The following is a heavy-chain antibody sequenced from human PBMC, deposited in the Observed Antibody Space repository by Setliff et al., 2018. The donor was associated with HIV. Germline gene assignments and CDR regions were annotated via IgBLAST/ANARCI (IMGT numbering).Heavy chain of an antibody. CDR3: ARQGAVTGHSFDY. CDR2: INHGGST. Sequence: SETLSLTCAVYGGSFSGYYWSWVRQPPGKGLEWIGEINHGGSTNYNPSLKSRVTISVDTSKNHFSLRLSSVAAADTAVYYCARQGAVTGHSFDYWGQGALVTVSS. D-gene: IGHD6-19*01. J-gene: IGHJ4*02. CDR1: GGSFSGYY. V-gene: IGHV4-34*01.